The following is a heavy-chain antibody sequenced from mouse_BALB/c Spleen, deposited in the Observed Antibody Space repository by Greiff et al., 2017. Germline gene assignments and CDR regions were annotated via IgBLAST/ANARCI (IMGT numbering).Heavy chain of an antibody. J-gene: IGHJ4*01. CDR3: ARNRYDNYAMDY. V-gene: IGHV1-82*01. Sequence: QVQLQQSGPELVKPGASVKISCKASGYAFSSSWMNWVKQRPGQGLEWIGRIYPGDGDTNYNGKFKGKATLTADKSSSTAYMQLSSLTSVDSAVYFCARNRYDNYAMDYWGQGTSVTVSS. CDR2: IYPGDGDT. D-gene: IGHD2-14*01. CDR1: GYAFSSSW.